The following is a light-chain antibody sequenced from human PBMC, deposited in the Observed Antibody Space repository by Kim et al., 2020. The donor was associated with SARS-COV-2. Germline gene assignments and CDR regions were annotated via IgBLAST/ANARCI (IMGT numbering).Light chain of an antibody. J-gene: IGKJ1*01. V-gene: IGKV1-5*03. CDR1: QSISSW. CDR2: KAS. CDR3: QQYNTFPWT. Sequence: DIQMTHSLSTLSASVGDRVNITCRASQSISSWLAWYQQKPGKAPKLLISKASILETGVPSRFSGSGSGTEFTLTISSLQPDDFATYYCQQYNTFPWTFGQGTKVDIK.